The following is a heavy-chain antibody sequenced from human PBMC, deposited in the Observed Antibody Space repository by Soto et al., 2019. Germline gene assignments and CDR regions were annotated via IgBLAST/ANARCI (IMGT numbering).Heavy chain of an antibody. Sequence: GGSLRLSCAASGFTFSSYGMHWVRQAPGKGLEWVAVIWYDGSNKYYADSVKGRFTISRDNSKNTLYLQMNSLRAEDTAVYYCARGFTYWNYGFDAFDIWGQGTMVTVSS. D-gene: IGHD1-7*01. CDR3: ARGFTYWNYGFDAFDI. J-gene: IGHJ3*02. CDR2: IWYDGSNK. V-gene: IGHV3-33*01. CDR1: GFTFSSYG.